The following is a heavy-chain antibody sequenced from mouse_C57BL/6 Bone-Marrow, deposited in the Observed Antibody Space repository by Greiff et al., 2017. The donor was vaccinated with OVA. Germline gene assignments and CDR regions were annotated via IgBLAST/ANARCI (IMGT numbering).Heavy chain of an antibody. CDR2: FHPYNDDT. CDR3: ARTDGNYGDWFAY. D-gene: IGHD2-1*01. V-gene: IGHV1-47*01. CDR1: GYTFTTYP. J-gene: IGHJ3*01. Sequence: VQLQESGAELVKPGASVKMSCKASGYTFTTYPIEWMKQNHGKSLEWIGNFHPYNDDTKYNEKFKGKATLTVEKSSSTVYLELSRLTSDDSAVYYCARTDGNYGDWFAYWGQGTLVTVSA.